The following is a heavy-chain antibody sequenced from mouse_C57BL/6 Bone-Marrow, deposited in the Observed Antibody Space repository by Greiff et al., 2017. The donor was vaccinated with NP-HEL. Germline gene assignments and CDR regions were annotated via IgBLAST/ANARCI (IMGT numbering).Heavy chain of an antibody. Sequence: VQLKESGPELVKPGASVKISCKASGYSFTGYYMNWVKQSPEKSLEWIGEINPSTGGTTYNQKFKAKATLTVDKSSSTAYMQLKSLTSEDSAVYYCARKLRLDYWGQGTTLTVSS. V-gene: IGHV1-42*01. J-gene: IGHJ2*01. CDR1: GYSFTGYY. CDR2: INPSTGGT. D-gene: IGHD3-2*02. CDR3: ARKLRLDY.